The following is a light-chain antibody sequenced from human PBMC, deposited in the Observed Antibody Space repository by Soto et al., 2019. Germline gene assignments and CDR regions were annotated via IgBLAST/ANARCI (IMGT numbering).Light chain of an antibody. CDR2: TTN. Sequence: QTVVTQEPSFSVSPGGTVTLTCGLSSGSVSTGYYPSWLQQTPGQAPRTLIYTTNTRSSGVPDRFSGSILGDRAALTITGGQADDESDYYCVLFMGSGIGVFGGGTKVTVL. CDR3: VLFMGSGIGV. J-gene: IGLJ3*02. V-gene: IGLV8-61*01. CDR1: SGSVSTGYY.